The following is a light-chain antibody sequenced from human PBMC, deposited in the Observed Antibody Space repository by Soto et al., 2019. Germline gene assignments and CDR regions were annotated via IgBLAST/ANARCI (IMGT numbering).Light chain of an antibody. Sequence: QSVLTQPPSASGTPGQRVTISCSGSSSNIGSNTVNWYQQLPGTAPKLLISSNNQRPSGVPDRFSGSKSGTSASLAISGLQSEDEADYYCAAWDDSLNGWVFGGGTKRTVL. V-gene: IGLV1-44*01. J-gene: IGLJ3*02. CDR2: SNN. CDR1: SSNIGSNT. CDR3: AAWDDSLNGWV.